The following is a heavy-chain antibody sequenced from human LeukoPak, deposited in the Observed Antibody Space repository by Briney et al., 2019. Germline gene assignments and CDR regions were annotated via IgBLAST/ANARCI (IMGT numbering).Heavy chain of an antibody. CDR3: AKEPLKYYYDSSGYYDY. D-gene: IGHD3-22*01. CDR1: GFTFSSYG. Sequence: EGSLRLSCAASGFTFSSYGMHWVRQAPGKGLEWVAVIWYDGSNKYYADSVKGRFTISRDNSKNTLYLQMNSLRAEDTAVYYCAKEPLKYYYDSSGYYDYWGQGTLVTVSS. CDR2: IWYDGSNK. V-gene: IGHV3-33*06. J-gene: IGHJ4*02.